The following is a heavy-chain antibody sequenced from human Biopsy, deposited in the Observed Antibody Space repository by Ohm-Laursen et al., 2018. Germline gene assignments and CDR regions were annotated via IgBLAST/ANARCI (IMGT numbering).Heavy chain of an antibody. Sequence: VASVKVSCKASGYTFTGYHVHWVRQAPGQGLEWMGWINAKTGDANYAQKFQGRVTMTRDTSISTAYVDLSSLRSDDPAVYYCTRGGYYYDSLAYYYWFDPWGQGTLVTVSS. J-gene: IGHJ5*02. V-gene: IGHV1-2*02. CDR3: TRGGYYYDSLAYYYWFDP. CDR2: INAKTGDA. D-gene: IGHD3-22*01. CDR1: GYTFTGYH.